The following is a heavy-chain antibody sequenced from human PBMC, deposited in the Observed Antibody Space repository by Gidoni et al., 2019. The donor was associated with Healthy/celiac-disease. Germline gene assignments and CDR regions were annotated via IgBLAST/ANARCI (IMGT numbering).Heavy chain of an antibody. J-gene: IGHJ3*02. CDR1: GFTFRCYA. CDR3: AKVGSGWYALGVEGAFDI. CDR2: ISGSGGST. Sequence: EVQLLESGGGLVQPGGSLRLSCAASGFTFRCYAMSWVPQAPGKGLEWVSAISGSGGSTYYADSVKGRFTISRDNSKNTLYLQMNSLRAEDTAVYYCAKVGSGWYALGVEGAFDIWGQGTMVTVSS. V-gene: IGHV3-23*01. D-gene: IGHD6-19*01.